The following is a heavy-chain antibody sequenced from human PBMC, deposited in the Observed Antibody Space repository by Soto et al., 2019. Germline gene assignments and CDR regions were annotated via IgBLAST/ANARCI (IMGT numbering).Heavy chain of an antibody. CDR1: GFTFSSYG. V-gene: IGHV3-NL1*01. Sequence: QVQLVESGGGVVQPGRSLRLSCAASGFTFSSYGMHWVRQAPGKGLEWVAVIYSSGPTFYADSVRGRFTISRDISKNTLYLQMNSLRVEDTAVYYCARAFGGSYDHWGQGTRVTVSS. CDR3: ARAFGGSYDH. D-gene: IGHD1-26*01. J-gene: IGHJ5*02. CDR2: IYSSGPT.